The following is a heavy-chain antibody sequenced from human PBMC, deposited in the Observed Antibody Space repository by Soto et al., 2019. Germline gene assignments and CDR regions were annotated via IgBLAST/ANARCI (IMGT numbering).Heavy chain of an antibody. CDR1: GFTFSNAW. V-gene: IGHV3-15*01. Sequence: PGGSLRLSCAASGFTFSNAWMSWVRQAPGKGLEWVGRIKSKADGGATDYAAPVKGRFTISRDDSKNTLSLQMNSLKTEDTAVYYCTSSVAYRSSWLIWGQGTMVTVSS. CDR2: IKSKADGGAT. D-gene: IGHD6-13*01. J-gene: IGHJ3*02. CDR3: TSSVAYRSSWLI.